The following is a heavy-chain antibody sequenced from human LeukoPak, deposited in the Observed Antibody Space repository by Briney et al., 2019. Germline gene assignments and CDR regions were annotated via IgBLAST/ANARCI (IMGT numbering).Heavy chain of an antibody. CDR3: ARAPGGSLDFDY. J-gene: IGHJ4*02. D-gene: IGHD3-16*01. CDR1: GGTFSSYA. CDR2: MNPNSGNT. Sequence: GASVTVSCKASGGTFSSYAISWVRQATGQGLEWMGWMNPNSGNTGYAQKFQGRVTMTRNTSISTAYMELSSLRSEDTAVYYCARAPGGSLDFDYWGQGTLVTVSS. V-gene: IGHV1-8*02.